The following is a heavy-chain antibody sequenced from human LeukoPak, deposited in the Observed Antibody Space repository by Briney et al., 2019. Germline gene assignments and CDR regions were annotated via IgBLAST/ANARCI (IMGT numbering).Heavy chain of an antibody. CDR3: ARGLEWLTRRHTWFDP. D-gene: IGHD3-3*01. V-gene: IGHV1-18*01. CDR1: SYTFTNYA. CDR2: VSAYNGNT. J-gene: IGHJ5*02. Sequence: ASVKVSCKASSYTFTNYAFTWVRQAPGQGLEWMGWVSAYNGNTNYAQKLQGRVTMTTDTSTSTAYMELRSLRSDDTAVYYCARGLEWLTRRHTWFDPWGQGTLVTVSS.